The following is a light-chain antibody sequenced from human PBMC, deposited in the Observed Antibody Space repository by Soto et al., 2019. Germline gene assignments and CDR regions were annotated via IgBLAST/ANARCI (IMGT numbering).Light chain of an antibody. CDR3: QQRSNWPPFT. J-gene: IGKJ4*01. Sequence: PGERATLSCRASQSVSSYLAWYQQKPGQAPRLLIYDASNRATGIPARFSGSGSGTDFTLTISSLEPEDFAVYYCQQRSNWPPFTFGGGTKVEIK. V-gene: IGKV3-11*01. CDR2: DAS. CDR1: QSVSSY.